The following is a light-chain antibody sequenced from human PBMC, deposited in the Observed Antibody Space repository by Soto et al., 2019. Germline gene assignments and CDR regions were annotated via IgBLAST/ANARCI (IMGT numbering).Light chain of an antibody. CDR3: QQRSNWPPFT. J-gene: IGKJ4*01. Sequence: PGERATLSCRASQSVSSYLAWYQQKPGQAPRLLIYDASNRATGIPARFSGSGSGTDFTLTISSLEPEDFAVYYCQQRSNWPPFTFGGGTKVEIK. V-gene: IGKV3-11*01. CDR2: DAS. CDR1: QSVSSY.